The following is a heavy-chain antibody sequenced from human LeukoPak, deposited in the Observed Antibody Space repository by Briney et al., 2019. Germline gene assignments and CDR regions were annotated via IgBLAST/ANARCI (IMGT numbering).Heavy chain of an antibody. CDR2: ISSSSSYT. CDR1: GFTFSGYY. V-gene: IGHV3-11*06. J-gene: IGHJ6*02. D-gene: IGHD1-1*01. Sequence: GGSLRLSCAASGFTFSGYYMSWIRQAPGKGLEWVSYISSSSSYTNYADSVKGRFTISRDNAKNSLYLQMNSLRAEDTAVYYCARVGTTPYGMDVWGPGTTVTVSS. CDR3: ARVGTTPYGMDV.